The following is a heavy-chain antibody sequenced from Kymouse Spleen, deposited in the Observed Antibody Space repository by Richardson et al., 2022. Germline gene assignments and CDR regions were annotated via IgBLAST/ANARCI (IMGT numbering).Heavy chain of an antibody. V-gene: IGHV4-34*01. Sequence: QVQLQQWGAGLLKPSETLSLTCAVYGGSFSGYYWSWIRQPPGKGLEWIGEINHSGSTNYNPSLKSRVTISVDTSKNQFSLKLSSVTAADTAVYYCARGPLLYSNYFDYWGQGTLVTVSS. D-gene: IGHD4-11,IGHD4-11*01. CDR3: ARGPLLYSNYFDY. J-gene: IGHJ4*02. CDR1: GGSFSGYY. CDR2: INHSGST.